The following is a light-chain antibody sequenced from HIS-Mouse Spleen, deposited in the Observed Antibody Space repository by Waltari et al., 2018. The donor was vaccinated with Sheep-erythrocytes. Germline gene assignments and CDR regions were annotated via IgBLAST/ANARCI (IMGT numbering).Light chain of an antibody. CDR2: QER. CDR3: QAWDSSIVV. V-gene: IGLV3-1*01. Sequence: SYELTQPPSVSVSPGHTASITCSGDKLVVKYACWYQQKPGQSPVLVIYQERKRPSGIPERFSGSNSGNTATLTISGTQAMDEADYYCQAWDSSIVVFGGGTKLTVL. J-gene: IGLJ2*01. CDR1: KLVVKY.